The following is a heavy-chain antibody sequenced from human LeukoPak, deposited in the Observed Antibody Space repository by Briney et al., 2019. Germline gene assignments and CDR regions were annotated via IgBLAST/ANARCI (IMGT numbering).Heavy chain of an antibody. CDR2: IYYSGST. J-gene: IGHJ5*02. V-gene: IGHV4-39*07. CDR1: GGSISSKDYY. D-gene: IGHD3-22*01. Sequence: PSETLSLTCTVSGGSISSKDYYWDWIRQPPGMGLEYIGSIYYSGSTYYNPSLKSRVTISVDTSKNQFSLKLSSVTAADTAVYYCARVPIGGYPGENWFDPWGQGTLVTVSS. CDR3: ARVPIGGYPGENWFDP.